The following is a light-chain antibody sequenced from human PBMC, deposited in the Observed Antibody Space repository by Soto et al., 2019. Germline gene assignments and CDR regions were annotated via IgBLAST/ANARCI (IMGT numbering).Light chain of an antibody. V-gene: IGKV3-15*01. CDR3: HQYNNWWT. CDR2: GAS. CDR1: QSVRSS. Sequence: EIVMTQSPDTLSVSPGERATLSCGASQSVRSSLAWYQQKPGQAPRLLIYGASTRATGIPARFSGSGSGTEFTLTISGLQSEDSAVYYCHQYNNWWTFGQGTKVDIK. J-gene: IGKJ1*01.